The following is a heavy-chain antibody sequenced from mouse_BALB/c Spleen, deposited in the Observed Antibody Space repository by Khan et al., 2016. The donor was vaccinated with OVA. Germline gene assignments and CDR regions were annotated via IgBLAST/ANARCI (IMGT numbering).Heavy chain of an antibody. Sequence: EVELVESGGGLVQPGGSRKLSCAASGFTFSSFGMHWVRQAPEKGLEWVAYISSVSSTIYYADTVKGRFTISRDNSKSTPSLQMTSLRSEDTAMYYYGRRGGEDDAMDYWGQGTTVTVSS. CDR3: GRRGGEDDAMDY. CDR1: GFTFSSFG. V-gene: IGHV5-17*02. CDR2: ISSVSSTI. J-gene: IGHJ4*01.